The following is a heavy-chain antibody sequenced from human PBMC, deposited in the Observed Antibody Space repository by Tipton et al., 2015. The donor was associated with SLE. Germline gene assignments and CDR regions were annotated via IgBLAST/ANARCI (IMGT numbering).Heavy chain of an antibody. CDR2: IIPIFGTA. J-gene: IGHJ6*02. Sequence: QLVQSGAEVKKPGSSVKVSCKASGGTFSSYAISWVRQAPGQGLEWMGGIIPIFGTANYAQKFQGRVTITADESTSTAYMELSSLRSEDTAVYYCARIYGRGGENYYYGMDVWGRGTTVAVSS. CDR3: ARIYGRGGENYYYGMDV. D-gene: IGHD2-15*01. CDR1: GGTFSSYA. V-gene: IGHV1-69*01.